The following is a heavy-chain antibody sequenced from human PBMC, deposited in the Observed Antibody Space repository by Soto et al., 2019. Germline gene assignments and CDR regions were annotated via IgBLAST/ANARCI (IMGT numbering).Heavy chain of an antibody. V-gene: IGHV1-69*04. D-gene: IGHD2-2*01. CDR1: GYTFTSYG. CDR3: ARDCSSTSCYWVRPYYYYMDV. J-gene: IGHJ6*03. CDR2: IIPILGKA. Sequence: SVKVSYKASGYTFTSYGISWVRQAPGQGLEWMGRIIPILGKANYAQKFQGRVTITADKSTSTAYMELSSLRSEDTAVYYCARDCSSTSCYWVRPYYYYMDVWGKGTTVTVSS.